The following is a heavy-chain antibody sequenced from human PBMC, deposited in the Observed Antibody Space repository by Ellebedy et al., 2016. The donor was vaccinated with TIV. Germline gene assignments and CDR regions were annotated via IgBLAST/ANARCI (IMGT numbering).Heavy chain of an antibody. CDR1: GFTFSNYW. Sequence: PGGSLRLSCAASGFTFSNYWMSWVRQAPGKGPEWVANIKQDGGEKNFVDSVKGRLTISRDNAKNSLYLQMNSLRAEDTAVYYCAREASSYATSGYYFDSWGQGTLVAVSS. D-gene: IGHD3-22*01. J-gene: IGHJ4*02. V-gene: IGHV3-7*01. CDR2: IKQDGGEK. CDR3: AREASSYATSGYYFDS.